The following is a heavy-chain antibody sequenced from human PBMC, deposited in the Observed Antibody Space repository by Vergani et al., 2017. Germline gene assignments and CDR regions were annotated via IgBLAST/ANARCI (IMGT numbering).Heavy chain of an antibody. V-gene: IGHV3-23*01. J-gene: IGHJ2*01. CDR2: ISGSGGST. D-gene: IGHD3-22*01. Sequence: EVQLLESGGGLVQPGGSLRLSCAASGFTFSSYAMSWVRQAPGKGLEWVSAISGSGGSTYYADSVKGRFTISRDNSKNTLYLQMNSLRAEDTAVYYCAKEYDSSGYYRDGYFDLWGRGTLVTVSS. CDR3: AKEYDSSGYYRDGYFDL. CDR1: GFTFSSYA.